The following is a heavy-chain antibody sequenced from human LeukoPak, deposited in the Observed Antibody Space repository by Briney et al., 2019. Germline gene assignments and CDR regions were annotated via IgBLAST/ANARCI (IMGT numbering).Heavy chain of an antibody. CDR2: FDPEDGET. V-gene: IGHV1-24*01. J-gene: IGHJ6*02. CDR3: ATRSTNVVGYYGMDV. CDR1: GYTLTGLS. D-gene: IGHD2-8*01. Sequence: VASVKVSCKVSGYTLTGLSMHWVRQAPGKGLEWMGGFDPEDGETIYAQKFQGRVTMTEDTSTDTAYMELSSLRSEDTAVYYCATRSTNVVGYYGMDVWGQGTTVTVSS.